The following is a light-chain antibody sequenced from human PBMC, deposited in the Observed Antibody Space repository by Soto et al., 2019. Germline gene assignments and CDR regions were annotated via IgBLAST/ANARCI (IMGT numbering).Light chain of an antibody. CDR2: GAS. CDR1: QSIANY. V-gene: IGKV1-39*01. J-gene: IGKJ2*01. CDR3: QQSYSMPYT. Sequence: DIQMTQSPSSLSASVGDRVAITCRTSQSIANYLNWYQQKPGKAPNLLIYGASSLQSGVPASFSGRGSGTHFTLTISTLQPEDFATYYCQQSYSMPYTFGQVTKLETK.